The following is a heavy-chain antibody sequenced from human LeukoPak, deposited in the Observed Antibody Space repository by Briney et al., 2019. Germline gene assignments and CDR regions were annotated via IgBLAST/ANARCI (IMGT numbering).Heavy chain of an antibody. D-gene: IGHD3-3*01. CDR1: GGSISSYY. CDR3: AREPPGLGFGAYYFDY. CDR2: IYTSGST. J-gene: IGHJ4*02. Sequence: SETLSLTCTVSGGSISSYYWSWIQQPAGKGLEWIGRIYTSGSTNYNPSLKSRVTMSVDTSKNQFSLKLSSVTAADTAVYYCAREPPGLGFGAYYFDYWGQGTLVTVSS. V-gene: IGHV4-4*07.